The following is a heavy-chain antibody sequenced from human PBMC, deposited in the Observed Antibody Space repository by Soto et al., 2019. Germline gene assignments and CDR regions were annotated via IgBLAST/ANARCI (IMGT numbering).Heavy chain of an antibody. V-gene: IGHV2-5*01. CDR1: GFSLSTSGVG. J-gene: IGHJ4*02. Sequence: QITLKESGPTLVKPTQTLTLTCTFSGFSLSTSGVGVGWIRQPPGKALEWLALIYWNDDKRYSPSLKSRLTITKDTSKNQVVLTMTNMDPVDTATYYCAHRPFDGINPVGPCYFDYWGQGTLVTVSS. CDR3: AHRPFDGINPVGPCYFDY. CDR2: IYWNDDK. D-gene: IGHD3-10*01.